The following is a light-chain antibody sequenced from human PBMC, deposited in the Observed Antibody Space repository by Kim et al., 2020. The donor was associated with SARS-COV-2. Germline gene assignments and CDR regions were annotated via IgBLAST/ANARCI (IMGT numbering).Light chain of an antibody. V-gene: IGLV3-9*01. CDR2: RDK. Sequence: SYELTQPLSVSVALGQTARITCGGNNIGSKNVHWYRQRPGQAPVLVIFRDKNRPSGIPERFSGSNSRNTATLTISRAQAGDEADYYCQVWDSSTAVFGGGTQLTVL. CDR1: NIGSKN. CDR3: QVWDSSTAV. J-gene: IGLJ3*02.